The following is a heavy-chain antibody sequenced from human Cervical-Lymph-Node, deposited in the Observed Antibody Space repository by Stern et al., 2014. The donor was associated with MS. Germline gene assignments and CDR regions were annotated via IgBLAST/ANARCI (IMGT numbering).Heavy chain of an antibody. J-gene: IGHJ6*02. V-gene: IGHV3-23*04. CDR3: AKGGSIYYYGLDV. Sequence: EVHLVESGGGLVQPGGSLRLSCAASGFSFGNYAMTWVRQAPGKGLECVSSISGSGGSTHYAESVKGRVTISRDNSKNTLYLQMNGLRAEDTAMYYCAKGGSIYYYGLDVWGQGTTVTVSS. CDR1: GFSFGNYA. CDR2: ISGSGGST. D-gene: IGHD3-3*01.